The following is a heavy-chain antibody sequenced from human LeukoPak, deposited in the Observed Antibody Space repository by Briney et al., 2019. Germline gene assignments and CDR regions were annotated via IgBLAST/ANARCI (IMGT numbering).Heavy chain of an antibody. CDR3: ATYSGAHHKTFDD. V-gene: IGHV4-59*01. J-gene: IGHJ4*02. D-gene: IGHD1-26*01. CDR1: GGSISSYY. Sequence: TSETLSLTCTVSGGSISSYYWSWIRQPPGKGLEWIGYIYYSGSTNYNPSLKSRVTISVDTSKNQFSLKLSSVTAADTAVYYCATYSGAHHKTFDDWGLGTLVTVSS. CDR2: IYYSGST.